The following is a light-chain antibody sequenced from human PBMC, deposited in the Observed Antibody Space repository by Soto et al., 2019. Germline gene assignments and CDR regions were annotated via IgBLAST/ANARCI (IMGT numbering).Light chain of an antibody. CDR1: QGISSY. J-gene: IGKJ2*01. V-gene: IGKV1-8*01. Sequence: AIRMTQSPSSLSASTGDRVTSTCRASQGISSYLAWYQQKPGKAPKLLIYAASTLQSGVPSRFSGSGSGTDFTLTISCLQSEDFATYYCQQYYGYPPYTFGQGTKLEIK. CDR3: QQYYGYPPYT. CDR2: AAS.